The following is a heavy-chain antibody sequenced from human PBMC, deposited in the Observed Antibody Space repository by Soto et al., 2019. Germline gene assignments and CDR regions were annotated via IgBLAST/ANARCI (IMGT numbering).Heavy chain of an antibody. D-gene: IGHD6-13*01. J-gene: IGHJ5*02. CDR1: GDSISSVAHY. V-gene: IGHV4-39*01. CDR2: LYYTGST. CDR3: ARHSTKKSWYYGWSEP. Sequence: PSETLSLTCSVSGDSISSVAHYWAWVRQPPGKGLEWIGSLYYTGSTYYNPSLKSRAAISIDTSKNQFSLNLMSTTTADTAVYYCARHSTKKSWYYGWSEPWGHGTLVTVSS.